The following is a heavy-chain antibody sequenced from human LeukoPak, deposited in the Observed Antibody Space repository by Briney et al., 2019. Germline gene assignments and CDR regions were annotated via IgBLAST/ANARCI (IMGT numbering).Heavy chain of an antibody. Sequence: MPSETLSLTCAVYGGSFSGYYWSWIRQPPGKGLEWIGEINHSGSTNYNPSLKSRVTISVDTSKNQFSLKLSSVTAADTAVYYCASQSVLLWFGELSPWGQGTLVTVSS. CDR3: ASQSVLLWFGELSP. CDR2: INHSGST. J-gene: IGHJ5*02. CDR1: GGSFSGYY. V-gene: IGHV4-34*01. D-gene: IGHD3-10*01.